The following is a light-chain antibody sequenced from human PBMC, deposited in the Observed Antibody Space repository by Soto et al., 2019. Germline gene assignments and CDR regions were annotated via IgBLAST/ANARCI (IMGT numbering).Light chain of an antibody. CDR2: AAS. J-gene: IGKJ2*01. CDR3: QQYGSSPPMFT. CDR1: QSVTRSY. V-gene: IGKV3-20*01. Sequence: ENVLTQSPGTLSLSPGDRATLSCRASQSVTRSYLAWYQQKPGQAPRLLIYAASNRATGIPDRFSGSGSGTDFTLTISSLEPEDSAVYYCQQYGSSPPMFTFGLGTKLEI.